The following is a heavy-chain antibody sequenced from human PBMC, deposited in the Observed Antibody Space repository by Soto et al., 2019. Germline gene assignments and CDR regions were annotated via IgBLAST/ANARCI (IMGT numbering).Heavy chain of an antibody. Sequence: SVKGSCKASCYTFTSYGISWVRQAPVQGLEWMGWISAYNGNTNYAQKLQGRVTMTTDTSTSTAYMELRSLRSDDTAVYYCERLRNYYGSGSPERGWFDPWGQGTLVTVYS. J-gene: IGHJ5*02. V-gene: IGHV1-18*04. CDR2: ISAYNGNT. CDR3: ERLRNYYGSGSPERGWFDP. CDR1: CYTFTSYG. D-gene: IGHD3-10*01.